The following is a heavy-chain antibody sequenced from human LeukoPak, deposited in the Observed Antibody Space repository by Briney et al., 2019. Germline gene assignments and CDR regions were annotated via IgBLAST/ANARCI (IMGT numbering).Heavy chain of an antibody. D-gene: IGHD3-3*01. J-gene: IGHJ4*02. CDR2: IYSGGST. CDR3: ARNRFNLFSYYFEY. Sequence: GGSLRLSCAASGFTVSSNYMSWVRQAPGKGLEWVSVIYSGGSTYYADSVKGRFTISRDNAKSSLYLQMNSLRAEDSAVYYCARNRFNLFSYYFEYWGQGTLVTVPA. V-gene: IGHV3-53*01. CDR1: GFTVSSNY.